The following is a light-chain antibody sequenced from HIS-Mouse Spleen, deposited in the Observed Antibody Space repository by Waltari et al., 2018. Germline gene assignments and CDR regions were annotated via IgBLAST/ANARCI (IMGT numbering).Light chain of an antibody. CDR3: YSTDSSGNHRV. CDR2: EDS. Sequence: SYELTQPPSVSVSPGQTARITSSGDALPQKYPYWYQQKSGQAPVLVIYEDSKRPSGIPERFSGSSSGTMATLTISGAQVEDEADYYCYSTDSSGNHRVFGGGTKLTVL. V-gene: IGLV3-10*01. CDR1: ALPQKY. J-gene: IGLJ2*01.